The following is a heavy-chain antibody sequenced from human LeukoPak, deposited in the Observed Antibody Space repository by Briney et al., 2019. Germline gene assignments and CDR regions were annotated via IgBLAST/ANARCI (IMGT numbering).Heavy chain of an antibody. J-gene: IGHJ4*02. V-gene: IGHV1-18*01. Sequence: ASVKVSCQASGFSFTTKNGISWVRQAPGQGFEWMGWIKGTNDNTNYAQKFQGRVTMTTDTSTSTAYMELRSLRSDDTAVYYCARSGCSSTSCYWNYWGQGTLVTVSS. CDR2: IKGTNDNT. CDR1: GFSFTTKNG. D-gene: IGHD2-2*01. CDR3: ARSGCSSTSCYWNY.